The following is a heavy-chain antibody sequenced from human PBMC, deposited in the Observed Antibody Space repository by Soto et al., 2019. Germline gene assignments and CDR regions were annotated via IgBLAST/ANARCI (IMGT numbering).Heavy chain of an antibody. CDR2: INPNSGGT. J-gene: IGHJ5*02. CDR1: GYTFTGYY. CDR3: ARMRAACSSTSCDSGWFDP. D-gene: IGHD2-2*01. V-gene: IGHV1-2*04. Sequence: ASVKVSCKASGYTFTGYYMHWVRQAPGQWLEWMGWINPNSGGTNYAQKFQGWVTMTRDTSISTAYMDLTRLRSDDPAVYYWARMRAACSSTSCDSGWFDPWGQGTLVTVSS.